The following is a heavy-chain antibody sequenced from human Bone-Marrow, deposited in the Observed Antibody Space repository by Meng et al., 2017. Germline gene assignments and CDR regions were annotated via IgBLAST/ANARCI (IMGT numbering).Heavy chain of an antibody. Sequence: ASVKVSCKVSGYTLTELSMHWVRQAPGKGLEWMGGFDPEDGETIYAQKFQGRVTMTGDTSTDTAYMELSSLRSEDTAVYYCATVVVVARRDAFDIWGQGTMVTVSS. CDR2: FDPEDGET. J-gene: IGHJ3*02. V-gene: IGHV1-24*01. D-gene: IGHD2-15*01. CDR3: ATVVVVARRDAFDI. CDR1: GYTLTELS.